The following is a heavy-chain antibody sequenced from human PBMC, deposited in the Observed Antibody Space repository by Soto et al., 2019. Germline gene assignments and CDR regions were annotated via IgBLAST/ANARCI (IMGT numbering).Heavy chain of an antibody. CDR1: GYTFTSYC. J-gene: IGHJ4*02. Sequence: ASVKVSCKASGYTFTSYCISWVRQAPVQGLEWMGWISAYNGNTNYAQKLQGRVTMTTDTSTSTAYMELRSLRSDDTAVYYCARSVRYYDSSGYHDYFDYWGQGTLVTVPQ. CDR2: ISAYNGNT. D-gene: IGHD3-22*01. V-gene: IGHV1-18*04. CDR3: ARSVRYYDSSGYHDYFDY.